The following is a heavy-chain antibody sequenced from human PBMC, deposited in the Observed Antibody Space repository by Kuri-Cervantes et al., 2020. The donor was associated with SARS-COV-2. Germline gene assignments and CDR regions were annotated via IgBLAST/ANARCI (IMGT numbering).Heavy chain of an antibody. CDR2: INHSGST. V-gene: IGHV4-34*01. CDR3: ARGRIAAAGKTFDY. D-gene: IGHD6-13*01. Sequence: GSLRLSCAVYGGSFSGYYWSWIRQPPGKGLEWIGEINHSGSTNYNPSLKSRVTISVDTSKNQFSLKLSSVTAADTAVYYCARGRIAAAGKTFDYWGQGTLVTVSS. J-gene: IGHJ4*02. CDR1: GGSFSGYY.